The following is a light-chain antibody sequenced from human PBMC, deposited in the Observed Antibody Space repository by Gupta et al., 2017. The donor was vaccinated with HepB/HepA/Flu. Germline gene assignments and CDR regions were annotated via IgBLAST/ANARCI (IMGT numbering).Light chain of an antibody. V-gene: IGKV2-28*01. CDR1: QSLLHENGYNY. Sequence: DIVMTQSPLSLPVTPGEPASISCRSSQSLLHENGYNYLYWFLQKPGQSPQLLIYLASSRAPGVPDRFSGSGSGTDFTLKITRVEAEDVGVYYCMQCPQTPITFGQGTRLEIK. CDR3: MQCPQTPIT. CDR2: LAS. J-gene: IGKJ5*01.